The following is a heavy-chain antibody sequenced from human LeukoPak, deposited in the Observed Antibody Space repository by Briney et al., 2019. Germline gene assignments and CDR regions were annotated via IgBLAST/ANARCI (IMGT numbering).Heavy chain of an antibody. CDR3: ASGPLPVFYYYYGMDV. CDR2: INPNSGGT. D-gene: IGHD2-15*01. Sequence: APVKVSCKASGYTFTGYYMHWVRQAPGQGLEWMGWINPNSGGTNYAQKFQGRVTMTRDTSISTAYMELSRLRSDDTAVYYCASGPLPVFYYYYGMDVWGQGTTVTVSS. J-gene: IGHJ6*02. V-gene: IGHV1-2*02. CDR1: GYTFTGYY.